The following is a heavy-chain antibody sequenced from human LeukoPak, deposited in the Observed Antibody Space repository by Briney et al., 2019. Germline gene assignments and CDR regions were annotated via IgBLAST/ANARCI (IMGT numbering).Heavy chain of an antibody. Sequence: SETLSLTRAVYGGSFSGYYWSWIRQPPGKGLDWIGEINHSGSTNYNPSLKSRVTISVDTSKNQFSLKLSSVTAADTAVYYCARLPKKYYYGSGRNLGPAYYFDYWGQGTLVTVSS. CDR2: INHSGST. J-gene: IGHJ4*02. CDR1: GGSFSGYY. CDR3: ARLPKKYYYGSGRNLGPAYYFDY. V-gene: IGHV4-34*01. D-gene: IGHD3-10*01.